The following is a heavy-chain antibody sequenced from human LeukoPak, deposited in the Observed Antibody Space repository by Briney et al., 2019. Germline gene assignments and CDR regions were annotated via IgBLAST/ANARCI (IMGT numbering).Heavy chain of an antibody. J-gene: IGHJ4*02. D-gene: IGHD3-10*01. CDR2: IRYDGRDQ. Sequence: GGSLRLSCAASGFTFSDYGVHWVRQAPGKGLEWVAFIRYDGRDQYYADSVKGRFTISRDNSKNTLYLQMYSLRVEDTAVYYCARDGGLYSVVRGADYNSFDYWGQGTLVTVSS. V-gene: IGHV3-30*02. CDR3: ARDGGLYSVVRGADYNSFDY. CDR1: GFTFSDYG.